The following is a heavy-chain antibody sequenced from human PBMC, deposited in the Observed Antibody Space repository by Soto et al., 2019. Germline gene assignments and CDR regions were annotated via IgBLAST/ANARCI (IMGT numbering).Heavy chain of an antibody. V-gene: IGHV3-9*01. Sequence: EVQLVESGGGLVQPGRSLRLSCAASGFTFDDYAMHWVRQAPGKGLEWVSGISWNSGSIGYADSVKGRFTISRDNAKNSLYLQMNSQRAEDTALYYCAKDISSSTSSNYGMDVWGQGTTVTVSS. CDR3: AKDISSSTSSNYGMDV. J-gene: IGHJ6*02. CDR2: ISWNSGSI. CDR1: GFTFDDYA. D-gene: IGHD2-2*01.